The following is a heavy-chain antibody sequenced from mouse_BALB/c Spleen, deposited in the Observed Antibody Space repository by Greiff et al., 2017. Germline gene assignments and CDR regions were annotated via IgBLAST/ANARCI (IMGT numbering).Heavy chain of an antibody. CDR1: GYTFTSYW. V-gene: IGHV1S81*02. CDR2: INPSNGRT. J-gene: IGHJ3*01. Sequence: VQLQQPGAELVKPGASVKLSCKASGYTFTSYWMHWVKQRPGQGLEWIGEINPSNGRTNYNEKFKSKATLTVDKSSSTAYMQLSSLTSEDSAVYYCARRGCDVGFAYWGQGTLVTVSA. CDR3: ARRGCDVGFAY.